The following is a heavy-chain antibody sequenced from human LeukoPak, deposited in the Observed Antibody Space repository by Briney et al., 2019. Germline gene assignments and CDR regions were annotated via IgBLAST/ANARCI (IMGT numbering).Heavy chain of an antibody. D-gene: IGHD6-13*01. V-gene: IGHV3-30*18. CDR2: ISYDGSNK. CDR1: AFTFSSYG. CDR3: AKDVRAAAGKGAPYYYYYGVDV. Sequence: GGSLRLSCAASAFTFSSYGMHWVRQAPGKGLEWVAVISYDGSNKYYADSVKGRFTISKDNPKNTLYLQMNSLRAEDTAVYYCAKDVRAAAGKGAPYYYYYGVDVWGQGTTVTVSS. J-gene: IGHJ6*02.